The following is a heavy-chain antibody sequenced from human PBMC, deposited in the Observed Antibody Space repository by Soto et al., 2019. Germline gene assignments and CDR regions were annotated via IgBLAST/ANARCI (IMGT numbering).Heavy chain of an antibody. D-gene: IGHD6-13*01. CDR3: ARGVRCSSWYGNYGMDV. V-gene: IGHV4-59*01. CDR2: IYYSGST. Sequence: SETLSLTCTVSGGSISSYYWSWIRQPPGKGLEWIGYIYYSGSTNYNPSLKSRVTISVDTSKNQFSLKLSSVTAADTAVYYCARGVRCSSWYGNYGMDVWGQGTTVTVSS. J-gene: IGHJ6*02. CDR1: GGSISSYY.